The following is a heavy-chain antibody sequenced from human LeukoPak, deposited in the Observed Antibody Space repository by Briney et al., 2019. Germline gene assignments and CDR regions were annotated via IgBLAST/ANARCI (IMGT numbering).Heavy chain of an antibody. D-gene: IGHD2/OR15-2a*01. Sequence: PGGSLRLSCAASGFTFSSYGIHWVRKAPGKGLEWVAVISDNENNEYYADSVRGRFTTSRDNSKNSLYLQMSSLTSEDTALYYCATWAFYHNLDVWGQGTTVAVSS. V-gene: IGHV3-30*03. CDR1: GFTFSSYG. J-gene: IGHJ6*02. CDR2: ISDNENNE. CDR3: ATWAFYHNLDV.